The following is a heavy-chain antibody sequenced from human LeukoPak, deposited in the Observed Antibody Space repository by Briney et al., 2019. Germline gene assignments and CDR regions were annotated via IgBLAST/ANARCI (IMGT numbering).Heavy chain of an antibody. CDR2: ISWNSGSI. CDR1: GFTFSSYV. Sequence: PGGSLRLSCAASGFTFSSYVMSWVRQAPGKGLEWVSGISWNSGSIGYADSVKGRFTISRDNAKNSLYLQMNSLRAEDTALYYCAKSVIRVPAATYFDYWGQGTLVTVSS. D-gene: IGHD2-2*01. CDR3: AKSVIRVPAATYFDY. J-gene: IGHJ4*02. V-gene: IGHV3-9*01.